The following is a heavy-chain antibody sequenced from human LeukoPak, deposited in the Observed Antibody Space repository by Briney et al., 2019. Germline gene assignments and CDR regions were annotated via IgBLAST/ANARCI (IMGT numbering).Heavy chain of an antibody. V-gene: IGHV3-74*01. CDR2: INSDGSRT. Sequence: GGSLRLSCAASGFIFSSFWMHWVRQAPGKGLVWVSRINSDGSRTNYADSVKGRFTISRDNAKNTLYLQMSSLRAEDTAVYYCARVLTGSWDWFDPWGQGTLVTVSS. CDR3: ARVLTGSWDWFDP. D-gene: IGHD2-8*02. J-gene: IGHJ5*02. CDR1: GFIFSSFW.